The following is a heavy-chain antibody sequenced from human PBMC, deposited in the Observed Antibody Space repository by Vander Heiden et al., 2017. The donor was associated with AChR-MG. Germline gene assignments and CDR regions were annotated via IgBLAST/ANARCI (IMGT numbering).Heavy chain of an antibody. D-gene: IGHD2-15*01. Sequence: EVQLVESGRDLVQPGGPLRLSCAASAIPLSSYWMTWVGQAPGKGREWVANIKEDGGEKNYVDSVKGRFTISRDNAHNSLFLEMNSLRAEDTAVYYCAAGVCGGGSCSSVPTYWGQGTLVTVSS. V-gene: IGHV3-7*01. CDR2: IKEDGGEK. CDR3: AAGVCGGGSCSSVPTY. CDR1: AIPLSSYW. J-gene: IGHJ4*02.